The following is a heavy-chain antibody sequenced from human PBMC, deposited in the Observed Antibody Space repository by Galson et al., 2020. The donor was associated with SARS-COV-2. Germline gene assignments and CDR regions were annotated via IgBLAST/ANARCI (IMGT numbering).Heavy chain of an antibody. J-gene: IGHJ4*02. CDR1: GFTFSNAS. D-gene: IGHD3-16*01. V-gene: IGHV3-15*01. Sequence: GGSLRLSCAASGFTFSNASMSWVRQAPGKGLEWVGRIKSTTDAKNTDSATPVNARFTISRDDPKNTLYLQMNSLKTEDTAVYYCTTDLRMYYDYVWGSPPGDYWGQGTLVTVSS. CDR3: TTDLRMYYDYVWGSPPGDY. CDR2: IKSTTDAKNT.